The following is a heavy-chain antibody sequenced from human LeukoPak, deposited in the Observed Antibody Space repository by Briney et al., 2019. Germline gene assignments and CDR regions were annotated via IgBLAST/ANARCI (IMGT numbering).Heavy chain of an antibody. CDR1: GGSFSSYY. J-gene: IGHJ5*02. CDR2: IYTSGST. V-gene: IGHV4-4*07. Sequence: SETLSLTCALDGGSFSSYYWSWIREPAGKELEWIGRIYTSGSTNYNPSLKSRVTMSVDTSKNQFSLKLSSVTAADTAVYYCARDLTAAAGTSWFDPWGQGTLVTVSS. D-gene: IGHD6-13*01. CDR3: ARDLTAAAGTSWFDP.